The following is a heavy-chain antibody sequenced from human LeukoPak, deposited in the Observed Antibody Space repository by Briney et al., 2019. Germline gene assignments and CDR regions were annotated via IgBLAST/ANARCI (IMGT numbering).Heavy chain of an antibody. D-gene: IGHD3-22*01. CDR1: GFTLSDYY. Sequence: PGGSLRLSCAASGFTLSDYYMSWIRQAPGKGLEWLSYISISGRTIYYADSVKGRFTISRDNAKNSLYLQMNSLRAEDTAAYYCARYYYHGSGHGGYWGQGTRVTVSS. CDR2: ISISGRTI. CDR3: ARYYYHGSGHGGY. V-gene: IGHV3-11*01. J-gene: IGHJ4*02.